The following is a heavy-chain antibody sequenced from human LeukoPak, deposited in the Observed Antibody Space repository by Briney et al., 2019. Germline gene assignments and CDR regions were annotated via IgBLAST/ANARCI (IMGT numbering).Heavy chain of an antibody. D-gene: IGHD2-2*02. Sequence: GGSLRLSCAASGFTFSDYYMSWIRQAPGKGLEWVSYFSGSSSYTNYADSVKGRFTISRDNAKNSLSLQMNSLRAEDTAVYYCARDWYCSSSICYTDRNWFDPWGQGTLVTVSS. CDR3: ARDWYCSSSICYTDRNWFDP. J-gene: IGHJ5*02. CDR1: GFTFSDYY. CDR2: FSGSSSYT. V-gene: IGHV3-11*06.